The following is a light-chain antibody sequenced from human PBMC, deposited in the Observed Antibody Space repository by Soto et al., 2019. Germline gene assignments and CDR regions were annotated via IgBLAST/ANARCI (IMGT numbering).Light chain of an antibody. Sequence: QSVLTQPASVSGSPGQSITFSCTGTSSDVGGYNYVSWYQQHPGKAPKLMIYDVSNRPSGVSNRFSGSKSGNTASLTISGLQAEDEADYYCSSYTSSGFGTGTKVTVL. CDR1: SSDVGGYNY. CDR2: DVS. CDR3: SSYTSSG. V-gene: IGLV2-14*01. J-gene: IGLJ1*01.